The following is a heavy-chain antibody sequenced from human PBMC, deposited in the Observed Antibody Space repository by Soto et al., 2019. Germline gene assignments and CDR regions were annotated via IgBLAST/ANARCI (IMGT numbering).Heavy chain of an antibody. Sequence: PGGSLRLSCAASGFTFGGSAMHWVRQASGKGLEWVGRIRSKANSYATAYAASVKGRFTISRDDSKSTAYLQMNSLKTEETAVYYCTGGDFPDHFDYWGQGTLVTVSS. V-gene: IGHV3-73*01. J-gene: IGHJ4*02. CDR2: IRSKANSYAT. CDR1: GFTFGGSA. CDR3: TGGDFPDHFDY. D-gene: IGHD2-21*02.